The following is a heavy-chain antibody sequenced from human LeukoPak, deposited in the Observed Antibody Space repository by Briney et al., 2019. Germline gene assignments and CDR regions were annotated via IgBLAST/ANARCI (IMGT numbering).Heavy chain of an antibody. CDR2: ISSSGSTI. V-gene: IGHV3-48*03. CDR3: ARDSAGDAFDI. D-gene: IGHD2-15*01. J-gene: IGHJ3*02. CDR1: GFTFSSYE. Sequence: PGGSLRLSCAASGFTFSSYEMNWVRQAPGKGLEWVSYISSSGSTIYYADSVKGRFTISRDNAKNSLYLQMNSLRAEGTAVYYCARDSAGDAFDIWGQGTMVTVSS.